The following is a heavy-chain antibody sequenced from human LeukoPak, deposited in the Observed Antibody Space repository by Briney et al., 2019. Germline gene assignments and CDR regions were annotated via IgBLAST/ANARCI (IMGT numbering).Heavy chain of an antibody. D-gene: IGHD5-12*01. CDR3: AREPHSGADY. CDR1: GFTFSSYG. CDR2: IKQDGSEK. V-gene: IGHV3-7*01. Sequence: GGSLRLSCAASGFTFSSYGMSWFPQAPGKGLEWVANIKQDGSEKYYVDPGKGRFTISRDNAKNSLYLQMNSLRAEDTAVYYCAREPHSGADYWGQGTLVTVSS. J-gene: IGHJ4*02.